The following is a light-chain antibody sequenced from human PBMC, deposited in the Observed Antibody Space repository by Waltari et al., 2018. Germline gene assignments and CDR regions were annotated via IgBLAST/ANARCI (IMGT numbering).Light chain of an antibody. Sequence: DIVMTQSPLSLPVTPGKPASISCRSSQSLLHSNGYNYLDWYLQKPGQSPQLLIYLGSNRASGVPDRFSGSGSGTDFTLKISRVEAEDVGVYYCMQALHTPTFGQGTKVEI. CDR3: MQALHTPT. CDR1: QSLLHSNGYNY. J-gene: IGKJ1*01. CDR2: LGS. V-gene: IGKV2-28*01.